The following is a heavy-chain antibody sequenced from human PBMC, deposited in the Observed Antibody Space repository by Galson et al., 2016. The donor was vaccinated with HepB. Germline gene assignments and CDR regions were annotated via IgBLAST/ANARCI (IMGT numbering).Heavy chain of an antibody. Sequence: PALVKPTQTLTLTCTFSGFSLSTIGMCVSWIRQPPGKALEWLALIDWDDDKYYTASLKNRLIISKDTSKNQVVLTMTNTDPVDTATYDCARTHDFWRGPLDYWGQGTLVTVSS. CDR3: ARTHDFWRGPLDY. CDR2: IDWDDDK. J-gene: IGHJ4*02. CDR1: GFSLSTIGMC. D-gene: IGHD3-3*01. V-gene: IGHV2-70*01.